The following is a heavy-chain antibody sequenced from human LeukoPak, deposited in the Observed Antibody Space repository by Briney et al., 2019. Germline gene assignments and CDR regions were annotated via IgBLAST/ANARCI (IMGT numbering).Heavy chain of an antibody. CDR2: ISSSSSYI. CDR3: ARDSKEVAATYYYYYYYMDV. V-gene: IGHV3-21*01. D-gene: IGHD2-15*01. J-gene: IGHJ6*03. CDR1: GFTFSSYS. Sequence: GGSLRLSCAASGFTFSSYSMKWVRQAPGEGLEWVSSISSSSSYIYYADSVKGRFTISRDNAKNSLYLQMNSLRAEDTAVYYCARDSKEVAATYYYYYYYMDVWGKGTTVTVSS.